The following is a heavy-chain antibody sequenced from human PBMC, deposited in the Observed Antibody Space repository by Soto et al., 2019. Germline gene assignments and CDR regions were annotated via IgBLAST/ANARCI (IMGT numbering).Heavy chain of an antibody. V-gene: IGHV3-30*03. CDR2: ISYDGSDM. CDR3: ARGGVPYFDY. Sequence: GGSLRLSCAGSGFTFSSYGMHWARQAPGKGLEWVAVISYDGSDMYCGDSVKGRFTISRDNSKDTLYLQMNSLRPEDTAVYYCARGGVPYFDYWGQGTLVTVSS. J-gene: IGHJ4*02. CDR1: GFTFSSYG. D-gene: IGHD1-26*01.